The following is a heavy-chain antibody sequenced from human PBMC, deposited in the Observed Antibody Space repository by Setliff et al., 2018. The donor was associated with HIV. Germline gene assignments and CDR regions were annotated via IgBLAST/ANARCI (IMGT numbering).Heavy chain of an antibody. CDR3: AREWRGRYYYYMDV. Sequence: ASVKVSCKASGYTFTTYSINWVRQAPGQGLEWMGWINTNTGNPTYAQGFTGRFVFSLDTSVSTAYLQISSLKAEDTAVYYCAREWRGRYYYYMDVWGKGTTVTVSS. V-gene: IGHV7-4-1*02. CDR2: INTNTGNP. J-gene: IGHJ6*03. CDR1: GYTFTTYS. D-gene: IGHD3-10*01.